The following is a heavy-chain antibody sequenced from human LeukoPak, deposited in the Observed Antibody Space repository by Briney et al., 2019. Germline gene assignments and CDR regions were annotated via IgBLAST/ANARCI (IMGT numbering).Heavy chain of an antibody. CDR2: MSYDGSNR. CDR3: AKETRGSYSDY. D-gene: IGHD5-12*01. Sequence: GGSLRLSCAASGFTFSSSGMHWVRQAPGKGLEWVAFMSYDGSNRYYADSVKGRFTISRDNSKNTLYLQMNSLRAEDTAVNYCAKETRGSYSDYWGQGTLVTVSS. CDR1: GFTFSSSG. V-gene: IGHV3-30*02. J-gene: IGHJ4*02.